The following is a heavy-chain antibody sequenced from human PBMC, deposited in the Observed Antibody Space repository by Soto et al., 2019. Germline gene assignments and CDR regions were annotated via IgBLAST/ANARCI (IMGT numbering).Heavy chain of an antibody. V-gene: IGHV3-74*01. D-gene: IGHD3-22*01. Sequence: GGSLRLSCPASGSTSSSYWMHWVRQAQRKGLVWVARINSDGSSTSYADSVKGRFTISRDNAKNTLYLQMNSLRAEDTAVYYCARHPPYYYDSSGYPDYYYYGMDVWGQGT. J-gene: IGHJ6*02. CDR2: INSDGSST. CDR1: GSTSSSYW. CDR3: ARHPPYYYDSSGYPDYYYYGMDV.